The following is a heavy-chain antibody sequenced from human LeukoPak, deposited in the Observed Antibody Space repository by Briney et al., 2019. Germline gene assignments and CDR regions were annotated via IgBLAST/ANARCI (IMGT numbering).Heavy chain of an antibody. D-gene: IGHD2-21*01. CDR3: AKGGFLFPFDY. CDR1: GFTFSSYG. Sequence: AGGSLRLSCAASGFTFSSYGTNWVRQAPGKGLEWVAFIRHDGSNIHYADSVRGRFTISRDNSKDSLYLQMNNLRAEDTAVYYCAKGGFLFPFDYWGQGTLVTVSS. V-gene: IGHV3-30*02. J-gene: IGHJ4*02. CDR2: IRHDGSNI.